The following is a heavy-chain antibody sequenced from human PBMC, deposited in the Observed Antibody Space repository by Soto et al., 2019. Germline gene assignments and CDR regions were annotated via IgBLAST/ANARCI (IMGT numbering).Heavy chain of an antibody. J-gene: IGHJ4*02. CDR1: GFSCSTYW. Sequence: PGGSRRLSCAASGFSCSTYWMSWVRQAPGKGLEWVANMKDAGSETYYVDSVRGRFTISRDNAKTSLYLQMNSLRAEDPAMYYCAKGGHIDFCGQGALVTASS. D-gene: IGHD3-16*01. CDR2: MKDAGSET. V-gene: IGHV3-7*03. CDR3: AKGGHIDF.